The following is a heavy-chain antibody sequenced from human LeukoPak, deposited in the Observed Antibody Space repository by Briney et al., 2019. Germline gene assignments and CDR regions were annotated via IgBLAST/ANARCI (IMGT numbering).Heavy chain of an antibody. J-gene: IGHJ5*02. V-gene: IGHV1-3*01. CDR2: INAANGNT. D-gene: IGHD6-19*01. CDR1: GFTFTTYT. Sequence: GASVKVSCKTSGFTFTTYTMHWVRQAPGQRLEWTGWINAANGNTQYSQKFQGRVTITRDTSASTAYMELSSLRSEDTAVYYCARGAPIRVAVAATFDPWGQGTLVTVPS. CDR3: ARGAPIRVAVAATFDP.